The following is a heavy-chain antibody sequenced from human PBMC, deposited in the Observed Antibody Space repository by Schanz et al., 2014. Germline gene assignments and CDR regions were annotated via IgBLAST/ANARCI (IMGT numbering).Heavy chain of an antibody. D-gene: IGHD2-2*01. J-gene: IGHJ4*02. V-gene: IGHV4-59*01. CDR1: SASIRTYY. CDR2: IYYSGST. Sequence: QVQLQESGPGLVKPSETLSLTCTVSSASIRTYYWSWIRQPPGKGLEWIGYIYYSGSTTYNPSLKSRVPISVDTSKKQFSLNLSSVTAADTVVYYCARGRVVPAAPEFDYWGQGILVTVSS. CDR3: ARGRVVPAAPEFDY.